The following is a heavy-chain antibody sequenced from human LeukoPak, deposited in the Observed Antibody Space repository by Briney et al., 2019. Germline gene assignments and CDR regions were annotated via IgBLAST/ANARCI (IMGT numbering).Heavy chain of an antibody. D-gene: IGHD5-18*01. CDR3: AAGRPYSLLDY. Sequence: GASVKVSCTVSGSSLSELSLYWVRQAPGPGLEWMGGFDVIDSETFYAQKFQGRVTMTEDSSRDTAYMELRSLTSDDTALYYCAAGRPYSLLDYWGQGTLVTVSS. J-gene: IGHJ4*02. CDR1: GSSLSELS. V-gene: IGHV1-24*01. CDR2: FDVIDSET.